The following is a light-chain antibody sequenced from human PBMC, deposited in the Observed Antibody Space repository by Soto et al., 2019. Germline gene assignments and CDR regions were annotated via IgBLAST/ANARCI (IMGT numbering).Light chain of an antibody. Sequence: EIVMTQSPGTLSVSPGEGATLFCRDSQSVRTKLAWYHQRAGQAPRLLMYGASTRATGIPDRFSGSGSGTEFTLTISSLQSEDFAVYYCQQYNSWPPITFGQGTRLEIK. CDR1: QSVRTK. CDR2: GAS. CDR3: QQYNSWPPIT. V-gene: IGKV3-15*01. J-gene: IGKJ5*01.